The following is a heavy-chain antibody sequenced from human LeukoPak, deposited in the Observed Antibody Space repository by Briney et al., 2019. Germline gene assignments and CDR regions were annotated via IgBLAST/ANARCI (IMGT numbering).Heavy chain of an antibody. V-gene: IGHV3-23*01. CDR1: GFTFSRYA. D-gene: IGHD1-26*01. Sequence: GGSVRLSCAASGFTFSRYAMSWVPQAPGKGRVWVLGISGSDGSTYYADSVMGRFTISIDNSKNTLYLQMNSRRGADTAVDYCSRALVGSGYDYGCQGPLVTVSS. J-gene: IGHJ4*02. CDR2: ISGSDGST. CDR3: SRALVGSGYDY.